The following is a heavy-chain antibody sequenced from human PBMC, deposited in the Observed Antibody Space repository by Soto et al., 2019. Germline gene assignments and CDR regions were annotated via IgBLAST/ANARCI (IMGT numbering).Heavy chain of an antibody. D-gene: IGHD3-10*01. CDR2: ISAYNGNT. J-gene: IGHJ3*02. CDR3: ARDGPMDRAFDI. Sequence: ASLKVSCKASGYTFTSYGISWGRQAPGQGLEWMGWISAYNGNTNYAQKLQGRVTMTTDTSTSTAYMGLRSLRSDDTAVYYCARDGPMDRAFDIWGQGTMVTVSS. V-gene: IGHV1-18*01. CDR1: GYTFTSYG.